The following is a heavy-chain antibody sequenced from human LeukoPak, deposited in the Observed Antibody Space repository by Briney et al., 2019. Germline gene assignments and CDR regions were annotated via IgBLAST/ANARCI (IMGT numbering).Heavy chain of an antibody. CDR3: ARAGSSGNSGNDDAFDI. J-gene: IGHJ3*02. CDR1: GGTFSSYA. CDR2: IIPIFGTA. V-gene: IGHV1-69*05. Sequence: SVTVSCKASGGTFSSYAISWVRQAPGQGLEWMGGIIPIFGTANYAQKFQGRVTITTDESTSTAYMELSSLRSEDTAVYYCARAGSSGNSGNDDAFDIWGQGTMVTVSS. D-gene: IGHD3-22*01.